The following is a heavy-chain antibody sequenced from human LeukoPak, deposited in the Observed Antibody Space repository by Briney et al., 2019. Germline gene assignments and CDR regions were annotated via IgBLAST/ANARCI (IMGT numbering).Heavy chain of an antibody. V-gene: IGHV3-23*01. CDR1: GFTFSSYA. CDR3: AKGVRAVAGTSWPN. D-gene: IGHD6-19*01. CDR2: ISGSGGST. J-gene: IGHJ4*02. Sequence: GGSLRLSCAASGFTFSSYAMSWVRQAPGKGLEWVSAISGSGGSTYFADSLRGRFTISRDNSKNTLYLQLNSLRAEDTAVFYCAKGVRAVAGTSWPNWGQGTLVTVSS.